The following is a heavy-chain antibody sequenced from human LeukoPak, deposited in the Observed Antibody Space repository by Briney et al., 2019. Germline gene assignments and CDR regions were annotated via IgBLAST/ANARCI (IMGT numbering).Heavy chain of an antibody. CDR1: GFTFSNAW. Sequence: GGSLRLSCAASGFTFSNAWMSWVRQAPGKGLEWVGRIKSKTDGGTTDYAAPVKGRFTISRDDSKNTLYLQMNSLKTEDTAVYYCTTDLIWELKGIDYWGQGTLVTVSS. D-gene: IGHD1-26*01. J-gene: IGHJ4*02. V-gene: IGHV3-15*01. CDR2: IKSKTDGGTT. CDR3: TTDLIWELKGIDY.